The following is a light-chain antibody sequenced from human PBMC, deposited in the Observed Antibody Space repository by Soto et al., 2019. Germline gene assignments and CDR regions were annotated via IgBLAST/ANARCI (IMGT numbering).Light chain of an antibody. J-gene: IGKJ4*01. V-gene: IGKV3-20*01. CDR3: QQYGSSPLT. Sequence: EIVLTQSPGTLPLSPGERATLSCRASQTVTRSYLAWYQHKPGQAPRLLIYDTSTRATGVPTRFSGSRSGAEFTLTINSLQSEDFAVYYCQQYGSSPLTFGGGTKVDIK. CDR1: QTVTRSY. CDR2: DTS.